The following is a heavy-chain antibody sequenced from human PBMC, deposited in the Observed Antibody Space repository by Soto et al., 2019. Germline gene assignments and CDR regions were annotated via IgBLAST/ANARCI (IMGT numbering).Heavy chain of an antibody. CDR3: ARVRHGWTFFDY. J-gene: IGHJ4*02. Sequence: PSETLSLTCTVSGGSVSSFFWSWIRQPPGRGLEWIGYLYYGGSTHYSPSLKSRVTISVDTSQNQFSLNLMSVTAADTAIYYCARVRHGWTFFDYWSQGTLVTVSS. V-gene: IGHV4-59*02. CDR2: LYYGGST. CDR1: GGSVSSFF. D-gene: IGHD6-19*01.